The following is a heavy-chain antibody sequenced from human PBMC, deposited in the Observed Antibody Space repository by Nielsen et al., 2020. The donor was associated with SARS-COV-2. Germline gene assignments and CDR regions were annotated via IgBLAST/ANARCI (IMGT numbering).Heavy chain of an antibody. CDR3: AREGGSKWYFDY. CDR2: INAYNGNA. CDR1: GYSFITYG. J-gene: IGHJ4*02. V-gene: IGHV1-18*01. Sequence: ASVKVSCKASGYSFITYGINWVRQAPGQGLEWMGWINAYNGNAKYEQKLQGRVTMTTDTPTSTAYMEVRSLRADDTAVYYCAREGGSKWYFDYWGQGTPVTVSS. D-gene: IGHD6-13*01.